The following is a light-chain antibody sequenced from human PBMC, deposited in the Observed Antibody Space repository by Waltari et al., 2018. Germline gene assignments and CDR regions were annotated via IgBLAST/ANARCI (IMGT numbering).Light chain of an antibody. Sequence: QSVLTQPPSVSGAPGQRVTISCTGRSSNIGATYGLNWYQHLPGTAPKLLIFGDTNRPSGVPDRFSGSKSGTSASLAITGLQAEDEADYYCQSYDRSLSASIFGGGTKLIVL. CDR3: QSYDRSLSASI. CDR2: GDT. J-gene: IGLJ2*01. CDR1: SSNIGATYG. V-gene: IGLV1-40*01.